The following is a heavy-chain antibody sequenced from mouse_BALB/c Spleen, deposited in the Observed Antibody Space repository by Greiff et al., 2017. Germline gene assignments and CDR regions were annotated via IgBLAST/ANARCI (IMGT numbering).Heavy chain of an antibody. V-gene: IGHV1-87*01. Sequence: VQLQQSGAELARPGASVKLSCKASGYTFTSYWMQWVKQRPGQGLEWIGAIYPGDGDTRYTQKFKGKATLTADKSSSTAYMQLSSLAYEDSAVYYCARDLYWGQGTLVTVSA. J-gene: IGHJ3*01. CDR2: IYPGDGDT. CDR3: ARDLY. CDR1: GYTFTSYW.